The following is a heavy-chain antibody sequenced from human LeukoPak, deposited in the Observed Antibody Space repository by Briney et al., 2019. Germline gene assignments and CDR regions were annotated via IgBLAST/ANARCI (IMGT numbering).Heavy chain of an antibody. D-gene: IGHD3-10*02. CDR1: GFTLKTYS. CDR2: ISSSSSYI. CDR3: ARGTMFPYYFDY. V-gene: IGHV3-21*01. Sequence: GSLRLSCAASGFTLKTYSMNWVRQAPGKGLEWVSSISSSSSYIYYADSVKGRFTISRDNAKNSLYLQMNSLRAEDTAVYYCARGTMFPYYFDYWGQGTLVTVSS. J-gene: IGHJ4*02.